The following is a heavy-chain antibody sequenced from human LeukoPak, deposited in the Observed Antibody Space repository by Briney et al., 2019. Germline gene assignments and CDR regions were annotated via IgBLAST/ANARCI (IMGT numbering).Heavy chain of an antibody. CDR1: GFTFSSYW. CDR3: ARGILTGITDY. J-gene: IGHJ4*02. CDR2: IKQDGSEK. V-gene: IGHV3-7*03. D-gene: IGHD3-9*01. Sequence: GGSLRLSCAASGFTFSSYWMSWGRQAPGKGLEWVANIKQDGSEKYYVDSVKGRFTISRDNAKNSLYLQMNSLRAEDTAVYYCARGILTGITDYWGQGTLVTVSS.